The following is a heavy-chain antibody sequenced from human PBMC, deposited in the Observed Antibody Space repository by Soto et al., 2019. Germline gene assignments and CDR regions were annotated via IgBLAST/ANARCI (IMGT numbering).Heavy chain of an antibody. Sequence: GGSLRLSCAASGFTFSSYAMSWVRQAPGKGLGWVSAISGSGGSTYYADSVKGRFTISRDNSKNTLYLQMNSLRAEDTAVYYCAKERSGCSGGSCYPDAFDIWGQGTMVTVSS. CDR3: AKERSGCSGGSCYPDAFDI. CDR2: ISGSGGST. CDR1: GFTFSSYA. D-gene: IGHD2-15*01. J-gene: IGHJ3*02. V-gene: IGHV3-23*01.